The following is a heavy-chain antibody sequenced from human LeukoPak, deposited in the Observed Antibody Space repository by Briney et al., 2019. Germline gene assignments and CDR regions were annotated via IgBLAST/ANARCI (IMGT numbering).Heavy chain of an antibody. V-gene: IGHV4-34*01. J-gene: IGHJ4*02. D-gene: IGHD3-10*01. Sequence: SETLSLTCAVYGASISDYYWSWIRQSPGKGLEWIGEINHSGSTNYNPSLESRVTMSMDTSKNQLSLKSSSVTAADTAMYYCARGSTYYYSSGSHIPHFLNYWGQGTLVTVSS. CDR2: INHSGST. CDR1: GASISDYY. CDR3: ARGSTYYYSSGSHIPHFLNY.